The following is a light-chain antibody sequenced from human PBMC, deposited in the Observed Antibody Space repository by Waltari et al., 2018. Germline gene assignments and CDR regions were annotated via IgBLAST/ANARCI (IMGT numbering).Light chain of an antibody. J-gene: IGLJ2*01. CDR3: SSYTDNRPL. Sequence: QPALTQPASLSASPGQPITIPCTGTSSDIGSYDFVSWYPQHPVRAPKLRIYNVFTRPSGVSSRFSGSKSGNTASLTISGLQAADEADYFCSSYTDNRPLFGGGTKVTVL. V-gene: IGLV2-14*03. CDR1: SSDIGSYDF. CDR2: NVF.